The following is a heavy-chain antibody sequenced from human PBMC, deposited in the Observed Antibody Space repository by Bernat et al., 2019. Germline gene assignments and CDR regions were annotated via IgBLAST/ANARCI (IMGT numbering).Heavy chain of an antibody. CDR3: ARARYCRGVSCYSRIDY. J-gene: IGHJ4*02. D-gene: IGHD2-15*01. V-gene: IGHV4-31*03. Sequence: QVQLQESGPGLVKPSQTLSLTCTVSGGSINSGVYYWTWIRPHPAKGLEWIGYIFDSESTDYNPSLKSRVTISGDTSKNQFSLRLSSVTAADTAVYYCARARYCRGVSCYSRIDYWGQGTLVTVSS. CDR2: IFDSEST. CDR1: GGSINSGVYY.